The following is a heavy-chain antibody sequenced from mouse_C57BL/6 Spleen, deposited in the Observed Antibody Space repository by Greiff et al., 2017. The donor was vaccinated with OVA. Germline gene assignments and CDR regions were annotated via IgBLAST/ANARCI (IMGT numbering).Heavy chain of an antibody. Sequence: QVQLKESGAELVRPGASVTLSCKASGYTFTDYEMHWVKQTPVHGLEWIGAIDPETGGTAYNQKFKGKAILTADKSSSTAYMELRSLTSEDSAVYYCTMNYGSSYYFDYWGQGTTLTVSS. CDR3: TMNYGSSYYFDY. D-gene: IGHD1-1*01. CDR1: GYTFTDYE. V-gene: IGHV1-15*01. J-gene: IGHJ2*01. CDR2: IDPETGGT.